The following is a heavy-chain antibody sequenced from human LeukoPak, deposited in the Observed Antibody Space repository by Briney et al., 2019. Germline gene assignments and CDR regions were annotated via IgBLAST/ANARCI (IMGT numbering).Heavy chain of an antibody. J-gene: IGHJ4*02. CDR2: IRYDGSNK. V-gene: IGHV3-30*02. CDR3: ANPLLGSSDY. D-gene: IGHD1-26*01. Sequence: GGSLRLSCAASGFTVSSNEMSWVRQAPGKGLEWVAFIRYDGSNKYYADSVKGRFTISRDNSKNTLYLQMNSLRAEDTAVYYCANPLLGSSDYWGQGTLVTVSS. CDR1: GFTVSSNE.